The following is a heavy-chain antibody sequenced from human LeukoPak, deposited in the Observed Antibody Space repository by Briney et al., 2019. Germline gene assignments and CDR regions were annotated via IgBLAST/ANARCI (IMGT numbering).Heavy chain of an antibody. CDR2: IYYSGST. Sequence: SETLSLTCTVSGGSISSYYWSWIRQPPGKGLEWIGYIYYSGSTNYNPSLKSRVTISVDTSKNQFSLKLSSVTAADTAVYYCAREESGSYEVSFDIWGHGTMVTVSS. V-gene: IGHV4-59*01. D-gene: IGHD1-26*01. CDR3: AREESGSYEVSFDI. CDR1: GGSISSYY. J-gene: IGHJ3*02.